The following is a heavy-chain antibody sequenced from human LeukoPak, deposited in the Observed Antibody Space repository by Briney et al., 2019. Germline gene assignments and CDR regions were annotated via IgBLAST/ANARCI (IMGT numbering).Heavy chain of an antibody. CDR2: VDPSGGST. V-gene: IGHV1-46*04. D-gene: IGHD6-19*01. J-gene: IGHJ6*03. Sequence: ASVKVSCKASGYPFTSYQMHWVRQAPGQGLEWMGIVDPSGGSTTYAEKLQGRVTMTRDTSTSTVYMELSSLRSEDTAVYYCARGERQWLITVYYYYMDVWGKGTAVTVSS. CDR3: ARGERQWLITVYYYYMDV. CDR1: GYPFTSYQ.